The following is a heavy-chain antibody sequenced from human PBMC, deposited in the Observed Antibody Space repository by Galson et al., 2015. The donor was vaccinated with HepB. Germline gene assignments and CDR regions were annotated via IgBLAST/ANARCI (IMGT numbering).Heavy chain of an antibody. Sequence: PLRLSCAASGFTFSSYWMSWVRQAPGKGLEWVANIKQDGSTKYYVDSVKGRFTISRDNAENSLYLQMNSLRGEDTAMYYCARTDHGSSGYWDYWGQGTLVTVSS. CDR2: IKQDGSTK. CDR1: GFTFSSYW. J-gene: IGHJ4*02. D-gene: IGHD3-22*01. V-gene: IGHV3-7*03. CDR3: ARTDHGSSGYWDY.